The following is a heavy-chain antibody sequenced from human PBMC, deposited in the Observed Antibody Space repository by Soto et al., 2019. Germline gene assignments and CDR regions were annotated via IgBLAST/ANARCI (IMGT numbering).Heavy chain of an antibody. V-gene: IGHV4-59*11. CDR1: GGSINNHY. CDR2: IYYTGST. Sequence: PSETLSLTCTVSGGSINNHYWSWIRQPPGKGLEWIGYIYYTGSTNYNPSLKSRVTMSVDTSKNRVSLNLTSLTAADTAVYYCAREDDGGDNLDVWGQGTTVTVSS. D-gene: IGHD1-1*01. CDR3: AREDDGGDNLDV. J-gene: IGHJ6*02.